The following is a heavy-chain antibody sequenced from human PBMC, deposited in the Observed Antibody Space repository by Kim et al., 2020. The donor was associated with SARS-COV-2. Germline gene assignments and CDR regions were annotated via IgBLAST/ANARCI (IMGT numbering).Heavy chain of an antibody. Sequence: ASVKVSCKVSGYTLTELRIHWVRQAPGKGLEWIGGFDPDQSETVFAQNFQGRVTLTEDTSADTAYMELNNLRSEDAAVYFCATGQDVPLLPAALYYWGQGMLVSVSS. D-gene: IGHD2-2*01. V-gene: IGHV1-24*01. CDR3: ATGQDVPLLPAALYY. CDR1: GYTLTELR. CDR2: FDPDQSET. J-gene: IGHJ4*02.